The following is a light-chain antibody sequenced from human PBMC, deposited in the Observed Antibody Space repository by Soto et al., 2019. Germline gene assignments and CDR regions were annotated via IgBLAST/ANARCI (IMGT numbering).Light chain of an antibody. J-gene: IGLJ2*01. CDR1: SSDIDIYKY. V-gene: IGLV2-14*03. Sequence: QSALTQPASVSGSPQQSITISCTATSSDIDIYKYVSWYQQYPGKAPRLIIYLLSSRPSGVSDRFSGSRSGNTASLTISGLQPEDEAFYYCSSYTTNSPVIFGGGTKVTVL. CDR3: SSYTTNSPVI. CDR2: LLS.